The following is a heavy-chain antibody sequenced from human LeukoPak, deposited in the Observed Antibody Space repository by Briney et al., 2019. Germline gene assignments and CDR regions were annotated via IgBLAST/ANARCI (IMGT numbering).Heavy chain of an antibody. CDR1: GGSISSYY. CDR2: IYYSGST. CDR3: AIGGIAAAGSFFDY. D-gene: IGHD6-13*01. J-gene: IGHJ4*02. Sequence: SETLSLTCTVSGGSISSYYWSWIRQPPGKGLEWIGYIYYSGSTNYNPSLKSRVTISVDTSKNQFSLKLSSVTAADTAVYYCAIGGIAAAGSFFDYWGQGTLVTVSS. V-gene: IGHV4-59*01.